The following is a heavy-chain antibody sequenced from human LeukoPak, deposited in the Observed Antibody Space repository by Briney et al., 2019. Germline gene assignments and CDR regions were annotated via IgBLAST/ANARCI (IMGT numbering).Heavy chain of an antibody. V-gene: IGHV4-4*07. D-gene: IGHD3-22*01. Sequence: PSETLSLTCTVSRGSISTFYWSWIRQPAGKGLEWIGRIYTSGSTNYNPSLKSRVTMSIDTSKTQFSLKLSSVTAADTAVYYCASYYDSSGYYLGRHWGQGTLVTVSS. CDR1: RGSISTFY. CDR2: IYTSGST. CDR3: ASYYDSSGYYLGRH. J-gene: IGHJ4*02.